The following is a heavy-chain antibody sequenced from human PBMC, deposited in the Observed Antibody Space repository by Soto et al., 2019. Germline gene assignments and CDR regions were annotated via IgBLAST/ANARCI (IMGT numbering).Heavy chain of an antibody. CDR2: TYYRSKWYN. J-gene: IGHJ4*02. D-gene: IGHD3-16*01. CDR1: RDTVSANSAA. CDR3: AREFPYDDCSDSYFDY. Sequence: SQTLSLTFAISRDTVSANSAAWNWISQSPSRGLEWLGRTYYRSKWYNDYAVSVKSPITVTPDKSKNQFSLHLNSVAPEVTAVYYCAREFPYDDCSDSYFDYWGQGALVTVSS. V-gene: IGHV6-1*01.